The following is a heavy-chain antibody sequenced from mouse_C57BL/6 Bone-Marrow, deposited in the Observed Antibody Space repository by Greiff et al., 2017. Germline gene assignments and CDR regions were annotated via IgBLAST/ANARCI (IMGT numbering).Heavy chain of an antibody. V-gene: IGHV14-1*01. CDR3: TTFFDY. CDR1: GFNIKDYY. Sequence: EVKLVESGAELVRPGASVKLSCTASGFNIKDYYMHWVKQRPEQGLEWIGRIDPEDGDTEYAPKFQGKATMTADKSSNTAYLQLSSLTSEDTAVYYCTTFFDYWGQGTTLTGSS. J-gene: IGHJ2*01. CDR2: IDPEDGDT.